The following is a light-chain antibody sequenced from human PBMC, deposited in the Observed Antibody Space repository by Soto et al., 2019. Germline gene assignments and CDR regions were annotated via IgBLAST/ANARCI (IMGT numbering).Light chain of an antibody. CDR1: QNIRSY. J-gene: IGKJ2*01. Sequence: DIQMTQSPSSLSASVGDRVTITCRASQNIRSYLNWYQQKPGKAPKLLIYGVSTLQSAVPSRFSASGSGTDFTLTISNLQPEDFARYYCQQSYNIPQTFGQGTKLEI. CDR2: GVS. CDR3: QQSYNIPQT. V-gene: IGKV1-39*01.